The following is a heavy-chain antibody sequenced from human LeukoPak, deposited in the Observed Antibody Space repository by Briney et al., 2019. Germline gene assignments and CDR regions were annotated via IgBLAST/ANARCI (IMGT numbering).Heavy chain of an antibody. CDR1: GGTFSSYA. CDR3: ARGGPPYDFWSGPRFDY. J-gene: IGHJ4*02. D-gene: IGHD3-3*01. Sequence: SVKVSCKASGGTFSSYAISWVRQAPGQGLEWMGRIIPILGIANYAQKFQGRVTITADKSTSTAYMELSSLRSEDTAVYYCARGGPPYDFWSGPRFDYWGQGTLVTVSS. V-gene: IGHV1-69*04. CDR2: IIPILGIA.